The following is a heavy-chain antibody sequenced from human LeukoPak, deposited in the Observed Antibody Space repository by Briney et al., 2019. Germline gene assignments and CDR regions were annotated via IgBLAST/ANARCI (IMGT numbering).Heavy chain of an antibody. Sequence: GASVKVSCKASGYTFTSYGISWVRQAPGQGLEWMGWISAYNGNVNYAQKLQGRVTMTTDTSTSTAYMELRSLRSDDTAVYYCAREKVFCSSTSCPKRNWFDPWGQGTLVTVSS. CDR3: AREKVFCSSTSCPKRNWFDP. CDR2: ISAYNGNV. CDR1: GYTFTSYG. V-gene: IGHV1-18*01. D-gene: IGHD2-2*01. J-gene: IGHJ5*02.